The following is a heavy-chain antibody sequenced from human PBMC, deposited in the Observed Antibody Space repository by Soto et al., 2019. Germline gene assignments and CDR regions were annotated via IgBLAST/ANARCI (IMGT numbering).Heavy chain of an antibody. CDR2: ISAYNGNT. Sequence: ALSSSGINLARNENGQALEWTGSISAYNGNTNYEQKLHGRVTMTRDRSRTTAYMELRSLRSDDTAVYYCARDGASYYYDSSGYVPYWLDPSGPGT. V-gene: IGHV1-18*04. CDR1: ALSSSG. CDR3: ARDGASYYYDSSGYVPYWLDP. D-gene: IGHD3-22*01. J-gene: IGHJ5*02.